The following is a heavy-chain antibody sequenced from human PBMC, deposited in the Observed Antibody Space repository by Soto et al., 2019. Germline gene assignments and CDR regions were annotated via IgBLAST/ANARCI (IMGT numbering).Heavy chain of an antibody. V-gene: IGHV1-18*01. D-gene: IGHD1-20*01. J-gene: IGHJ5*02. Sequence: ASLKVSCKASGYTFTSYGISWVRQAPVQGLEWMGWISAYNGNTNYAQKLQGRVTMTTETSTSTAYMELRSLRSDDTAVYYCARDAYNWKGWFDPWGQGTLVTVSS. CDR2: ISAYNGNT. CDR3: ARDAYNWKGWFDP. CDR1: GYTFTSYG.